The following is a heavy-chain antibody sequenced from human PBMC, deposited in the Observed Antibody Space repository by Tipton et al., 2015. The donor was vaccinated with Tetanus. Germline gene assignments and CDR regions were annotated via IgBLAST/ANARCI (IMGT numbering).Heavy chain of an antibody. CDR1: GGSTHDFY. V-gene: IGHV4-4*07. CDR2: IYGGGGP. D-gene: IGHD4-11*01. CDR3: ARNVYTVTNDAFDI. Sequence: GLVKPSETLSLSCTVSGGSTHDFYWSWIRQSAGKGLEWIGRIYGGGGPNYNPSLKNRVTMSMDTSKKQSSLKRNSVTAADTAVYFCARNVYTVTNDAFDIWGHGTLVNVSS. J-gene: IGHJ3*02.